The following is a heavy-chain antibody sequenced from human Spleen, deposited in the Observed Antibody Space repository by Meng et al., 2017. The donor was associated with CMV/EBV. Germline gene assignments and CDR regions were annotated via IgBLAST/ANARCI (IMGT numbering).Heavy chain of an antibody. J-gene: IGHJ6*02. CDR3: AKNLYGTSWYGGVHFYSSVFDI. CDR2: INSDDSST. CDR1: GFTFSSYW. Sequence: GGSLRLSCAASGFTFSSYWMHWVRQAPGKGLVWVSRINSDDSSTSYADSVKGRFTISRDNPNNALYLHLSSLRPEDTGVYYCAKNLYGTSWYGGVHFYSSVFDIWGRGTTVTVSS. D-gene: IGHD6-13*01. V-gene: IGHV3-74*01.